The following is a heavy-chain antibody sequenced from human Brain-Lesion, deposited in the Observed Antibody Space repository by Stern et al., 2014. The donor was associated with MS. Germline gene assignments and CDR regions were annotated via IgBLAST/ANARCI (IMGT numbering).Heavy chain of an antibody. J-gene: IGHJ4*02. Sequence: VQLVESGPGLVKPSGTLSLTCAVSGGSISSSNWWSWVRQSPGTGLEWIGESDHSGSTIYNPSLKSRVTVSVNKPKTRFSLTLRSVNAADTAVYFCARFPASRPHVFDSWGQGTLVTVSS. CDR1: GGSISSSNW. CDR2: SDHSGST. CDR3: ARFPASRPHVFDS. V-gene: IGHV4-4*02. D-gene: IGHD6-13*01.